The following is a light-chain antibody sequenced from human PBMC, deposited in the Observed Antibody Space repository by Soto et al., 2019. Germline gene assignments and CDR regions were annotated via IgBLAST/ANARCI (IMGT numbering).Light chain of an antibody. V-gene: IGLV3-21*04. Sequence: SYELTQPPSVSVAQGKTARITCGGKNIGSKSVHWYQQKQGQAPVMVIYYDSDRPSGIPERFSGSNSWNTATLTISRVEAGDEADYYCQVWDSSSDLLFGTGTKRTVL. CDR3: QVWDSSSDLL. CDR1: NIGSKS. J-gene: IGLJ1*01. CDR2: YDS.